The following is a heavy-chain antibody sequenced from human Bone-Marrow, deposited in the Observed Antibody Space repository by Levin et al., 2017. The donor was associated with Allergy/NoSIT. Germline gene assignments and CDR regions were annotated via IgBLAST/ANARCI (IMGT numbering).Heavy chain of an antibody. CDR2: MNPNSGDT. CDR3: ARNPPATGDLDS. D-gene: IGHD7-27*01. J-gene: IGHJ4*02. CDR1: GYTFTSYD. Sequence: ASVKVSCKASGYTFTSYDFNWVRQAPGQGLEWPGWMNPNSGDTGYSQNFQGRVTLTRDTSISTAYMELTSLTPDDTAVYYCARNPPATGDLDSWGQGTLVSVSS. V-gene: IGHV1-8*01.